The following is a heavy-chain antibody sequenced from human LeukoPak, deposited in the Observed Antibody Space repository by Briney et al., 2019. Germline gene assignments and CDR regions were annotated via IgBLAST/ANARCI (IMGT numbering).Heavy chain of an antibody. CDR3: ARDHYYDSSGSTSPDY. CDR1: GFGFSSYA. V-gene: IGHV3-30*04. D-gene: IGHD3-22*01. Sequence: PGRSLRLSCAASGFGFSSYAMHWVRQAPGKGLEWVAVISYDGSNKYHADSVKGRFTISRDNSKNTLYLQMNSLRAEDTAVYYCARDHYYDSSGSTSPDYWGQGTLVTVSS. CDR2: ISYDGSNK. J-gene: IGHJ4*02.